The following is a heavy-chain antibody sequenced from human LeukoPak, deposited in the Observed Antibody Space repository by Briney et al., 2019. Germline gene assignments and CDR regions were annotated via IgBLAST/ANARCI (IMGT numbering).Heavy chain of an antibody. V-gene: IGHV4-34*01. CDR1: GGSFSGYY. D-gene: IGHD2-2*02. CDR2: INHSGST. CDR3: ARGGGYCSSTSCYRLLDWFDP. J-gene: IGHJ5*02. Sequence: SETLSLTCAVYGGSFSGYYWSWIRQPPGKGLELIGEINHSGSTNYNPSLKSRVTISVDTSKNQFSLKLSSVTAADTAVYYCARGGGYCSSTSCYRLLDWFDPWGQGTLVTVSS.